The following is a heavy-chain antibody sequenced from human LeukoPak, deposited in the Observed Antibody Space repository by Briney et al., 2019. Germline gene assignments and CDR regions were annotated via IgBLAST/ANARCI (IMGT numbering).Heavy chain of an antibody. V-gene: IGHV3-30*04. CDR2: ISYDGSNK. D-gene: IGHD5-18*01. Sequence: GRSLRLSCAASGFTFSSYAMHWVRQAPGKGLEWVAVISYDGSNKYYADSVKGRFTISRDNAKNSLYLQMNSLRAEDTAVHYCARCLTGGYSYGSDYWGQGTLVTVSS. CDR1: GFTFSSYA. J-gene: IGHJ4*02. CDR3: ARCLTGGYSYGSDY.